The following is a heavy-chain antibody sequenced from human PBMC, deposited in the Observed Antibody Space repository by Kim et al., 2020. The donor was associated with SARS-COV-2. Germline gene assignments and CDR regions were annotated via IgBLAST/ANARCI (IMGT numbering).Heavy chain of an antibody. J-gene: IGHJ3*02. Sequence: AAPVKGRFTISRDDSKNTLYLQMNSLKTEDTAVYYCTTAYGDYVKGAFDIWGQGTMVTVSS. D-gene: IGHD4-17*01. CDR3: TTAYGDYVKGAFDI. V-gene: IGHV3-15*01.